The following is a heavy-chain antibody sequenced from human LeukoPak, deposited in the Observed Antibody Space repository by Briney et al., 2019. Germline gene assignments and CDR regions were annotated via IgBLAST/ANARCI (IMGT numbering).Heavy chain of an antibody. J-gene: IGHJ4*02. CDR1: GYTFTGYY. D-gene: IGHD2-2*01. V-gene: IGHV1-2*04. CDR2: INPNSGGT. CDR3: ARVAARYCSSTSCYGPFDY. Sequence: ASVKVSCKASGYTFTGYYMHWVRQAPGQGLEWMGWINPNSGGTNYAQKFQGWVTMTRDTSISTAYMELSRLRSDDTAVYYCARVAARYCSSTSCYGPFDYWGQGPLVTVSS.